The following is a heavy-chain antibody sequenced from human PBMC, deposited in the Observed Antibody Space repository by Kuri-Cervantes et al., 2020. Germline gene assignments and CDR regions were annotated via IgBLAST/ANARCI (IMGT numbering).Heavy chain of an antibody. Sequence: ASVKVSCKASGYTFTGYYMHWVRQAPGQGLEWMGWINPNSGGTNYAQKFQGRVTMTRDTSISTAYMELSRLRSDDTAVYYCARAYLRYRVDGRGDAFDIWGQGTMVTVSS. CDR3: ARAYLRYRVDGRGDAFDI. V-gene: IGHV1-2*02. J-gene: IGHJ3*02. CDR2: INPNSGGT. D-gene: IGHD1-26*01. CDR1: GYTFTGYY.